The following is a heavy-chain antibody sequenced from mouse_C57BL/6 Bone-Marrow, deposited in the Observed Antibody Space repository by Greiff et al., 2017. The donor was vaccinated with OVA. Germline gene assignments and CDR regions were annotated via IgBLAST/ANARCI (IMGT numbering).Heavy chain of an antibody. V-gene: IGHV5-2*01. CDR2: INSDGGST. J-gene: IGHJ2*01. CDR3: ARQDIVTTRSYFDY. D-gene: IGHD2-5*01. CDR1: EYEFPSHD. Sequence: EVQLVESGGGLVQPGESLKLSCESNEYEFPSHDMSWVRKTPEKRLELVAAINSDGGSTYYPDTMERRFIISRNNTKKTLYLQMSSLRSEDTALYYCARQDIVTTRSYFDYWGQGTTLTVSS.